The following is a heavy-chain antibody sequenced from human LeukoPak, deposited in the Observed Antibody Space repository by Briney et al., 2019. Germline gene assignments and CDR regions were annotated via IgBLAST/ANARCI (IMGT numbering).Heavy chain of an antibody. D-gene: IGHD3-3*01. J-gene: IGHJ6*02. V-gene: IGHV3-30*03. CDR3: AVTIFGVVISGMDV. CDR1: GFTFSSYG. CDR2: ISYDGSNK. Sequence: GGSLRLSCAASGFTFSSYGMHWVRQAPGKGLEWVAVISYDGSNKYYADSVKGRFTISRDNSKNTLYLQMNSLRAEDTAVYYCAVTIFGVVISGMDVWGQGTTVTVSS.